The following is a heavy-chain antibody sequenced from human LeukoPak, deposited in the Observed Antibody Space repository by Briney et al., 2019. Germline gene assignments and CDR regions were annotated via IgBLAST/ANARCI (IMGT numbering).Heavy chain of an antibody. D-gene: IGHD2-2*01. Sequence: SSETLSLTCAVYGGPFSGYYWSWIRQPPGKGLEWIGEINHSGSTNYNPSLKSRVTISVDTSKNQFSLKLSSVTAADTAVYYCAREGPLGYCSSTSCYRYYYYGMDVWGQGTTVTVSS. CDR2: INHSGST. CDR1: GGPFSGYY. CDR3: AREGPLGYCSSTSCYRYYYYGMDV. V-gene: IGHV4-34*01. J-gene: IGHJ6*02.